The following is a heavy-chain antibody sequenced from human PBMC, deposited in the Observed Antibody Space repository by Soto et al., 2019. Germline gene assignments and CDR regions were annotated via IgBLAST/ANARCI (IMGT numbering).Heavy chain of an antibody. CDR2: IIPIFGTA. CDR1: GGTFSSYA. V-gene: IGHV1-69*01. J-gene: IGHJ4*02. D-gene: IGHD3-22*01. Sequence: QVQLVQSGAEVKKPGSSVKVSCKASGGTFSSYAISWVRQAPGQGLEWMGGIIPIFGTANYAQKFQGRVTITEEESTRTAYMELSSLRSEDTAVYYCARGYYYDSSGYYSTAYYFDYWGQGTLVTVSS. CDR3: ARGYYYDSSGYYSTAYYFDY.